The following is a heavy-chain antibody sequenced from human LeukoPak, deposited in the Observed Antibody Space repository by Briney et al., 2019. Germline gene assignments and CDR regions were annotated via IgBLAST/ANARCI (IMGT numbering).Heavy chain of an antibody. J-gene: IGHJ4*02. Sequence: SETLSLTCAVYVGSFSDYYWSWIRQSPGKGLEWIGEINHSGSSKYNPSLKSRVTISVDTSKNQFSLKLSSVTAADTAVYYCARGVSHSQPDPYYGSGSYIRYFDYWGQETLVTVSS. CDR3: ARGVSHSQPDPYYGSGSYIRYFDY. CDR1: VGSFSDYY. CDR2: INHSGSS. D-gene: IGHD3-10*01. V-gene: IGHV4-34*01.